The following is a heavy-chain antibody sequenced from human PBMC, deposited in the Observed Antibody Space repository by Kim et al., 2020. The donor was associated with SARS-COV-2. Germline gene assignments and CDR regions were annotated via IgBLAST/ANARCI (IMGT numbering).Heavy chain of an antibody. J-gene: IGHJ4*02. CDR2: ISAYNGNT. V-gene: IGHV1-18*04. CDR1: GYTFTSYG. CDR3: ARDLYSSGWYVYPSFDY. Sequence: ASVKVSCKASGYTFTSYGISWVRQAPGQGLEWMGWISAYNGNTNYAQKLQGRVTMTTDTSTSTAYMELRSLRSDDTAVYYCARDLYSSGWYVYPSFDYWGQGTLVTVSS. D-gene: IGHD6-19*01.